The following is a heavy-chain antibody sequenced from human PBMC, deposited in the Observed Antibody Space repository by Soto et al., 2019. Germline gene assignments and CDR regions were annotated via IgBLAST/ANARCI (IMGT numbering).Heavy chain of an antibody. CDR1: GAIFSDHY. CDR2: ARNKVSGYAT. Sequence: GGSLRLSCAASGAIFSDHYMDWVRQAPGKGLEWVGRARNKVSGYATAYAASVKGRFTISRDDSKNSLFLQMNSLKTEDTAVYFCARLMGTSFDLWGQGTLVTVSS. D-gene: IGHD2-8*01. V-gene: IGHV3-72*01. J-gene: IGHJ5*02. CDR3: ARLMGTSFDL.